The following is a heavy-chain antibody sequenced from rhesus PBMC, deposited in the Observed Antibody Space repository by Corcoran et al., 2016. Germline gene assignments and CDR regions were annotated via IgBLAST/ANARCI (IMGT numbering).Heavy chain of an antibody. CDR1: GYSITSGYY. CDR2: IYGSGGSN. D-gene: IGHD6-13*01. V-gene: IGHV4S14*01. CDR3: ARDGYSSWRYYFDY. Sequence: QVQLQESGPGLVKPSETLSLTCAVSGYSITSGYYWGWIRQPPGKGLEWIWSIYGSGGSNYLNPSLKSRVTLSVDTSKNQFSLKLSSVTAADTAVYYCARDGYSSWRYYFDYWGQGVLVTVSS. J-gene: IGHJ4*01.